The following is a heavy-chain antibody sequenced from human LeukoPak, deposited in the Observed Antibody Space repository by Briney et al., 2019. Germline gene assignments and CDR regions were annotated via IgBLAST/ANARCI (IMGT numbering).Heavy chain of an antibody. V-gene: IGHV3-30*02. CDR2: IRYDGNNK. D-gene: IGHD6-13*01. J-gene: IGHJ4*02. CDR3: AKDSYSSLDY. CDR1: GFTFSSYW. Sequence: PGGSLRLSCAASGFTFSSYWMSWVRQAPGKGLEWVAFIRYDGNNKYYADSVKGRFTISRDNSKNTLYLQMNSLRAEDTAVYYCAKDSYSSLDYWGQGTLVTVSS.